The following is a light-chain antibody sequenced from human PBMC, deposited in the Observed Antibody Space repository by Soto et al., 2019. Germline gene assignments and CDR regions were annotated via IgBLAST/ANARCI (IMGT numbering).Light chain of an antibody. CDR3: QQYNSYPWT. J-gene: IGKJ1*01. V-gene: IGKV1-5*03. CDR2: KAS. CDR1: QSISSW. Sequence: DIQMTQSPSTLSASVGDRFTITCRASQSISSWLAWYQQKPGKXPKXXIYKASSLESGVPSRFSGSGSGTELTLTISSLQPDDFATYYCQQYNSYPWTFGQGTKVDI.